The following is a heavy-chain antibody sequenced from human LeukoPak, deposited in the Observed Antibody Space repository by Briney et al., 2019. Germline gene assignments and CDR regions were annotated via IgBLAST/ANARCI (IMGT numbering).Heavy chain of an antibody. Sequence: ASVKVSCKASGYTFTGYYIHWVRQAPGQGLEWMGRINPNNGATNYAQKFQGRVTVTRDTSISIVYMELCRLRSDDTAVYYCARDLKYQLLLGWFDPWGQGSLVTVSS. CDR3: ARDLKYQLLLGWFDP. CDR1: GYTFTGYY. D-gene: IGHD2-21*01. J-gene: IGHJ5*02. V-gene: IGHV1-2*06. CDR2: INPNNGAT.